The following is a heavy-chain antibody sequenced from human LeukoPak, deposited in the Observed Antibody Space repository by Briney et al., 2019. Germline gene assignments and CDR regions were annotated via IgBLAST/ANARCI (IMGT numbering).Heavy chain of an antibody. J-gene: IGHJ6*02. V-gene: IGHV3-48*04. Sequence: GGPLRLSCAASGFTFSSYSMHWVRQAPGKGLEWVSYISSSSSIINYIESVKGRYTISRDNAKNSLNLQMNSLRAEDAAVYYCARALDGMDVWGQGTTVTVS. CDR2: ISSSSSII. CDR3: ARALDGMDV. CDR1: GFTFSSYS.